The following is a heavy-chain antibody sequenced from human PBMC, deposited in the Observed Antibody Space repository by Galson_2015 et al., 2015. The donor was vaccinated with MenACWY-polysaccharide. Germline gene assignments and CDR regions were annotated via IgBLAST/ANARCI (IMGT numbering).Heavy chain of an antibody. D-gene: IGHD3-9*01. J-gene: IGHJ4*02. Sequence: SLRLSCAASGFSFRSSWMTWVRQVPGKGPGWVANINPDGSKKDYLDSMKGRFTISRDNVKNTLHLQVDSLRVEDTAVYYCARHFDWAFDYRCQGTLVTVSS. CDR3: ARHFDWAFDY. V-gene: IGHV3-7*01. CDR1: GFSFRSSW. CDR2: INPDGSKK.